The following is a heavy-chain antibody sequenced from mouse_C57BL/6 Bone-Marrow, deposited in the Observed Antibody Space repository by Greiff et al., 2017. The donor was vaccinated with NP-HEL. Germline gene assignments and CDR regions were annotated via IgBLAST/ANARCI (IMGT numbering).Heavy chain of an antibody. CDR3: ARGGGYQYYFDY. Sequence: QVQLQQPGAELVKPGASVKMSCKASGYTFTSYWITWVKQRPGQGLEWIGDIYPGSGSTNYNEKFKSKATLTVDTSSSTAYMQLSSLTSEDSAVHYCARGGGYQYYFDYWGQGTTLTVSS. CDR1: GYTFTSYW. V-gene: IGHV1-55*01. J-gene: IGHJ2*01. D-gene: IGHD2-2*01. CDR2: IYPGSGST.